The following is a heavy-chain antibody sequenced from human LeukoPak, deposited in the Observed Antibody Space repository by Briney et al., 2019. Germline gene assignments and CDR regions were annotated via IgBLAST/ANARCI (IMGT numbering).Heavy chain of an antibody. CDR2: IIPIFGTA. CDR1: GGTFSSYA. J-gene: IGHJ6*03. V-gene: IGHV1-69*13. D-gene: IGHD3-10*01. Sequence: SVKVSCKASGGTFSSYAISWVRQAPGQGLEWMGGIIPIFGTANYAQEFQGRVTITADESTSTAYMELSSLRSEDTAVYYCAGGLWFGEFYYYYYYMDVWGKGTTVTVSS. CDR3: AGGLWFGEFYYYYYYMDV.